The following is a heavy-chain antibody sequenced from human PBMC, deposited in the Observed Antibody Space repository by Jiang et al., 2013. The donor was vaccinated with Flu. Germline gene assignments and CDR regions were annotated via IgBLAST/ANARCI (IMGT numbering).Heavy chain of an antibody. CDR3: AREVLSVTMVRGAPDSYYYYGMDV. Sequence: GLVKPSETLSLTCTVSGGSISGYHWNWIRQPPGKGLEWIGYFYSSGSTNYSPSLKSRVTMSVDASNNQFSLHLSSVTAADTAVYYCAREVLSVTMVRGAPDSYYYYGMDVWGQGTTVTVSS. J-gene: IGHJ6*02. CDR1: GGSISGYH. D-gene: IGHD3-10*01. V-gene: IGHV4-59*01. CDR2: FYSSGST.